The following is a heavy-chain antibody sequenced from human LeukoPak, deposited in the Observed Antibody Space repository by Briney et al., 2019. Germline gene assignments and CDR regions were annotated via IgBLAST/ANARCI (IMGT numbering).Heavy chain of an antibody. CDR3: ARSATDSSSVDY. J-gene: IGHJ4*02. D-gene: IGHD6-6*01. V-gene: IGHV3-48*03. Sequence: GGPLRLSCAASGFTLSSHEMNWVRQAPGKGLEWVSYITSSGTTKYGDSVKGRFTISRDNAKNSLYLQMNSLRAEDTAVYYCARSATDSSSVDYWGQGTLVTVSS. CDR2: ITSSGTT. CDR1: GFTLSSHE.